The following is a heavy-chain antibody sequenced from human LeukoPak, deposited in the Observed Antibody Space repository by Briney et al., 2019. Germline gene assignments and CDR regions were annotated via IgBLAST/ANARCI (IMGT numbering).Heavy chain of an antibody. Sequence: PSETLSLTCTVSGYSITSDYYWGWIRQPPGKGLEWIGNIYHTGTTYYNPSLKSRVTISVDTSKNQFSLILSSVTAADTAVYYCARPGSSNWPVNWFDPWGQGILVTVSS. J-gene: IGHJ5*02. V-gene: IGHV4-38-2*02. CDR3: ARPGSSNWPVNWFDP. CDR2: IYHTGTT. CDR1: GYSITSDYY. D-gene: IGHD6-13*01.